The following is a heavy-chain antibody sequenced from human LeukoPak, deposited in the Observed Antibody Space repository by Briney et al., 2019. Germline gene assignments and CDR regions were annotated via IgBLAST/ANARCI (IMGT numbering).Heavy chain of an antibody. CDR3: AKDRNRAEDFDY. CDR2: ISDSGDDI. J-gene: IGHJ4*02. Sequence: PGGSLRLSCRASGFTFRSYAMSWVRQAPGKGLEWVSTISDSGDDIYSADSVKGRFTISRDNSKNTLSLEMNSLRVEDTAVYYCAKDRNRAEDFDYWGQGTPVTVSS. CDR1: GFTFRSYA. V-gene: IGHV3-23*01.